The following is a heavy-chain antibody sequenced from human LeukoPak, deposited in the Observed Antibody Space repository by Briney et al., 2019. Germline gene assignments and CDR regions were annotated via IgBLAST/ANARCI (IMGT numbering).Heavy chain of an antibody. CDR1: GGSFSGYY. J-gene: IGHJ5*02. Sequence: SETLSLTCAVYGGSFSGYYWSWIRQPPGKGLEWIGEINHRGSTNYNPSLKSRVTISVDTSKNQFSLKLSSVTAADTAVYYCASGGRSGYYNWFDPWGQGTLVTVSS. CDR3: ASGGRSGYYNWFDP. CDR2: INHRGST. V-gene: IGHV4-34*01. D-gene: IGHD3-3*01.